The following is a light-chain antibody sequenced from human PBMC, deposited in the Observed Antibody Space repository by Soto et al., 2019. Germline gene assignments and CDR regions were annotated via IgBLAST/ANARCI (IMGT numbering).Light chain of an antibody. CDR3: PQYDNLPT. CDR2: DAS. V-gene: IGKV1-33*01. CDR1: QDISNY. J-gene: IGKJ4*01. Sequence: DIQMTQSPSSLSASVGDRVTITCQVSQDISNYLNWYQQKPGKAPKLLIYDASNLETGVPSRFSGSGSGTDFTFTISSLQPEDIATYYCPQYDNLPTFGGGTKVDIK.